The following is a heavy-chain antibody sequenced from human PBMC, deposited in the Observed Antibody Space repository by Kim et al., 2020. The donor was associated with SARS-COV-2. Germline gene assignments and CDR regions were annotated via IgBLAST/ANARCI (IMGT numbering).Heavy chain of an antibody. V-gene: IGHV3-30*04. D-gene: IGHD5-12*01. Sequence: GGSLRLSCEASGFTLNSYGLQWVRRAPGKGLEWVALISYDGSYRFFADSVNGRFTISRDNSKNTLFLEMNSLKTADTAVYYCARGPPAGYSFGEEFDLWGQGSLVTVSS. CDR1: GFTLNSYG. CDR2: ISYDGSYR. CDR3: ARGPPAGYSFGEEFDL. J-gene: IGHJ5*02.